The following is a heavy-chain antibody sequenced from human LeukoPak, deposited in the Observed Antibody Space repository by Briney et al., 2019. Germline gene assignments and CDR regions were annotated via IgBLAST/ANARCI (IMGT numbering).Heavy chain of an antibody. CDR3: AKSDCSGGNCYSLDY. J-gene: IGHJ4*02. CDR2: ISGSGGGT. CDR1: GFTFSSYW. D-gene: IGHD2-15*01. V-gene: IGHV3-23*01. Sequence: PGGSLRLSCAASGFTFSSYWMHWVRQAPGKGLEWVSAISGSGGGTYYADSVRGRFTISRDNSKNTLYLQMNSLRAEDTAVYYCAKSDCSGGNCYSLDYWGQGTLVTVSS.